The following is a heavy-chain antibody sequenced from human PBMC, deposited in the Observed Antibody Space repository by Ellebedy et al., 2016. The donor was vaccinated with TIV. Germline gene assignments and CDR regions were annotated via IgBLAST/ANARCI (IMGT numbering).Heavy chain of an antibody. CDR2: INPSSGST. Sequence: AASVKVSCKASGYTFTNYYIHWVRQAPGQGLEWMGVINPSSGSTSYAQKLQGRVTMTRDTSTSTVYMELSSLRSDDTAVYYCARMYSSGSYYFDSWGQGTLVTVSS. J-gene: IGHJ4*02. CDR1: GYTFTNYY. V-gene: IGHV1-46*04. D-gene: IGHD6-19*01. CDR3: ARMYSSGSYYFDS.